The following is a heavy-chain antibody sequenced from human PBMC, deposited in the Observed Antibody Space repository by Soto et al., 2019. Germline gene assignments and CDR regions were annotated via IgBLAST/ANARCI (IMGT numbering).Heavy chain of an antibody. J-gene: IGHJ6*03. CDR3: ATGGDYGSGSYWYNYYYMDV. V-gene: IGHV4-59*01. Sequence: ASETLSLTCTVSGGSISSYYWSWIRQPPGKGLDWIGYMFYSGSTNYNPSLKSRVTISVETSKNQFSLKLSSVTAADTAVYYCATGGDYGSGSYWYNYYYMDVWGKGTTVTVSS. D-gene: IGHD3-10*01. CDR1: GGSISSYY. CDR2: MFYSGST.